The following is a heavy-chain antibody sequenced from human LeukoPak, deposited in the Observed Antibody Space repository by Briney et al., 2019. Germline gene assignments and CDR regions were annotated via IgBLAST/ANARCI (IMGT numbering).Heavy chain of an antibody. J-gene: IGHJ4*02. Sequence: GGSLRLSCVASGXTFSSYAMSWVRQAPGKGQEWVAVIWHDGSYKYYADSVKGRFTISRDNSKNTLYLQMNSLRAEDTAVYFCASGDYSSGWKLDYWGQGTLVTVSS. D-gene: IGHD6-19*01. CDR3: ASGDYSSGWKLDY. CDR1: GXTFSSYA. V-gene: IGHV3-33*08. CDR2: IWHDGSYK.